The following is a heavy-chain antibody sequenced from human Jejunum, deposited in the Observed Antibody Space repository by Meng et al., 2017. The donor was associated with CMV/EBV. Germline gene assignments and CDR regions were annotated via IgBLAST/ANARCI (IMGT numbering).Heavy chain of an antibody. Sequence: SGFTFSDYAMSWVRQAPGKGLEWVSLIAGGGNTFYGDSVKGRFTISRDNSKNTLDLQMNSLTTDDTALYYCAIDLGSGNYYRGGTDKWGQGTLVTVSS. J-gene: IGHJ4*02. V-gene: IGHV3-23*01. D-gene: IGHD1-26*01. CDR1: GFTFSDYA. CDR2: IAGGGNT. CDR3: AIDLGSGNYYRGGTDK.